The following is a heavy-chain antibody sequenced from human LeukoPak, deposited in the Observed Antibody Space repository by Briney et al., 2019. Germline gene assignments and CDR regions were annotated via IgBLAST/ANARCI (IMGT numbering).Heavy chain of an antibody. Sequence: HPGGSLRLSCAASGFTFSSYSMNWVRQAPGKGLEWVSYISSSSSTMYYADSVKGRFTISRDNAKNSLYLQMNSLRAEDTAVYYCAKPARTDAFDIWGQGTMITVSS. D-gene: IGHD1-14*01. J-gene: IGHJ3*02. CDR1: GFTFSSYS. CDR3: AKPARTDAFDI. V-gene: IGHV3-48*01. CDR2: ISSSSSTM.